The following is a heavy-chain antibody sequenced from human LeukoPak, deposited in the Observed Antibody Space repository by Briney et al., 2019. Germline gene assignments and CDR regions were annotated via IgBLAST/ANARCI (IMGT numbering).Heavy chain of an antibody. CDR1: GFASSRYG. D-gene: IGHD3-10*01. CDR2: LNSDGSST. J-gene: IGHJ4*02. V-gene: IGHV3-74*01. CDR3: ASETYYYGSENDYKGQL. Sequence: PGGSLRLSCAASGFASSRYGMHWGRQAPGKGLVWVSRLNSDGSSTTYADSVTGRFTISRDNAKNTLYLQMNSLRADDSAVYYCASETYYYGSENDYKGQLWGQGTLVTVSS.